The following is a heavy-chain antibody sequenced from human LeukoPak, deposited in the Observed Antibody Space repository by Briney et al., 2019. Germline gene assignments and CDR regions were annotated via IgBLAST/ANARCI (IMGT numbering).Heavy chain of an antibody. CDR1: GYSISSGYY. CDR2: IYHSGST. V-gene: IGHV4-38-2*01. D-gene: IGHD3-16*01. Sequence: MPSETLSLTCAVSGYSISSGYYWGWIRQPPGKGLEWIGSIYHSGSTYYNPSLKSRVTISVVTSKNQFSLKLSSVTAADTAVYYCARHIMSSFGSRHNWFDPWGQGTLVTVSS. J-gene: IGHJ5*02. CDR3: ARHIMSSFGSRHNWFDP.